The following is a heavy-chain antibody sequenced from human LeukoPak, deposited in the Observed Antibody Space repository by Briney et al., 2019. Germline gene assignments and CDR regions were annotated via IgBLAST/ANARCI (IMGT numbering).Heavy chain of an antibody. CDR1: GYTFTSYY. Sequence: ASEKVSCKASGYTFTSYYMHWVRQAPGQGLEWMGIINPSGGSTSYAQKFQGRVTMTRDTSTNTVYMELSSLRSEDTAVYFCARATLSDYYFNYWGQGTLVTVSS. V-gene: IGHV1-46*01. CDR3: ARATLSDYYFNY. J-gene: IGHJ4*02. CDR2: INPSGGST.